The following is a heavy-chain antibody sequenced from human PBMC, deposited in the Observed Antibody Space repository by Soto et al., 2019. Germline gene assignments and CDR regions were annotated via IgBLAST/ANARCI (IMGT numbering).Heavy chain of an antibody. D-gene: IGHD6-6*01. V-gene: IGHV1-69*02. CDR1: GGTFSSYA. J-gene: IGHJ6*03. Sequence: QVQLVQSGAEVKKPGSSVKVSCKASGGTFSSYAINWVQQAPGQGLEWMGRIVPMFGIPNFAPKFQGRVTMTADRSTTTAYMELSSLRSEDTAVYYCASGPYTSSSGGCYYYYMDVWGKGTTVTVSS. CDR3: ASGPYTSSSGGCYYYYMDV. CDR2: IVPMFGIP.